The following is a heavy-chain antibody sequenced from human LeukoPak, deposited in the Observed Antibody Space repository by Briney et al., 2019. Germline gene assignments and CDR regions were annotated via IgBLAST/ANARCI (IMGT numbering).Heavy chain of an antibody. CDR1: GFTFSSYG. V-gene: IGHV3-33*01. J-gene: IGHJ3*02. CDR2: IWYDGSNK. CDR3: ARVGWANAFDI. D-gene: IGHD1-26*01. Sequence: GGSLRLSCAASGFTFSSYGMHWVRQAPGKGLEWVAVIWYDGSNKYYADSVKGRFTISRDNSKNTLYLQMNSLRAEDTAVYYCARVGWANAFDIWGQGTTVTLSS.